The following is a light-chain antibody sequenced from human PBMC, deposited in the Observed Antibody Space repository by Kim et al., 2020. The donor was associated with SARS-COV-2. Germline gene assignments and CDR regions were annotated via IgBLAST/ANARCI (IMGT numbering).Light chain of an antibody. V-gene: IGLV2-8*01. J-gene: IGLJ1*01. CDR1: SSDVGGYNF. CDR3: SSYAGTNNFYV. CDR2: DVN. Sequence: QSFTISCTGTSSDVGGYNFVSWHQQHPGKAPKLIIYDVNKRPSGVPNRFSGSKSGNPASLTVSGLQAEDEADYYCSSYAGTNNFYVFGTGTKVTVL.